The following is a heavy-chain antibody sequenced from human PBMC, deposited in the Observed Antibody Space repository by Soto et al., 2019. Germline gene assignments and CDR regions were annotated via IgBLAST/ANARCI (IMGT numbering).Heavy chain of an antibody. D-gene: IGHD5-18*01. CDR3: ARTEHGYTYGLNFDY. V-gene: IGHV5-51*01. J-gene: IGHJ4*02. CDR2: IYPGDSDT. Sequence: GESLKISCKGSGYSFTSYWIGWVRQMPGKGLEWMGIIYPGDSDTRYSPSFQGQVTISADKSISTAYLQWSSLKASDTAMYYCARTEHGYTYGLNFDYWGQGTLVTVSS. CDR1: GYSFTSYW.